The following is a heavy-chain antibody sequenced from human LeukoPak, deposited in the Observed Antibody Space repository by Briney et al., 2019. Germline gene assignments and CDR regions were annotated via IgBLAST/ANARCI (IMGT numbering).Heavy chain of an antibody. Sequence: GGSLRLSCAASGFTFNSYAMHWVRQAPGKGLEWVAVISYDGSNKYYADSVKGRFTISRDNSKNTLYLQMNSLRAEDTAVYYCARGSFSENYWGQGTLVTVSS. CDR3: ARGSFSENY. CDR2: ISYDGSNK. V-gene: IGHV3-30*04. J-gene: IGHJ4*02. CDR1: GFTFNSYA. D-gene: IGHD3-16*02.